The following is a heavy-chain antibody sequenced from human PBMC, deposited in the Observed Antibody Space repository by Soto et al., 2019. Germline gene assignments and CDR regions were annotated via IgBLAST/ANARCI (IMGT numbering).Heavy chain of an antibody. CDR1: GGTFSSYP. V-gene: IGHV1-69*06. Sequence: ASVKVSCKASGGTFSSYPISGVRQAPGQGLEGMGGIIPIFGTANYAQKFQGRITITGDKSTSKAYMDLSSLRSEDTAVYYWARVRNCSGGSCYPYYYGMDVWGQGTTVTVSS. D-gene: IGHD2-15*01. J-gene: IGHJ6*02. CDR2: IIPIFGTA. CDR3: ARVRNCSGGSCYPYYYGMDV.